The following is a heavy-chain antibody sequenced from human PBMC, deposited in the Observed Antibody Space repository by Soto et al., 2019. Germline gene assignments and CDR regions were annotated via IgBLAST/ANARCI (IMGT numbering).Heavy chain of an antibody. V-gene: IGHV4-59*01. Sequence: SETLSLTCTVSGGSISSYYWSWIRQPPGKGLEWIGYIYYSGSTNYNPSLKSRVTISVDTSKNQFSLKLSSVTAADTAVYYCASVVTAIPFAFDIWGQGTMVTVSS. CDR1: GGSISSYY. D-gene: IGHD2-21*02. J-gene: IGHJ3*02. CDR3: ASVVTAIPFAFDI. CDR2: IYYSGST.